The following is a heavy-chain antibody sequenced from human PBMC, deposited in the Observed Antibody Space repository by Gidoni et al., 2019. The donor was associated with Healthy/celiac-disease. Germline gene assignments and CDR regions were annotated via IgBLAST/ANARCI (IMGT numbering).Heavy chain of an antibody. CDR2: IYYSGST. J-gene: IGHJ3*02. Sequence: QVQLQESGPGLVKPSETLSLTCTVSGGSISSYYWSWIRQPPGKGLEWIGYIYYSGSTNYNPSLKSRVTISVDTSKNQFSLKLSSVTAADTAVYYCARLYSYGSAGAFDIWGQGTMVTVSS. CDR3: ARLYSYGSAGAFDI. D-gene: IGHD5-18*01. V-gene: IGHV4-59*08. CDR1: GGSISSYY.